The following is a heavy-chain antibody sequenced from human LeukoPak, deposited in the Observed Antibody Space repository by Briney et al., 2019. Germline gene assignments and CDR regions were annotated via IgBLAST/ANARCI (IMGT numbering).Heavy chain of an antibody. CDR2: IYTSGST. Sequence: PSETLSLTCTVSGGSISSGSYYWSWIRQPAGKGLEWIGRIYTSGSTNYNPSLKSRVTISVDTSKNQFSLKLSSVTAADTAVYYCASNIAAAGKRTYYFDYWGQGTLVTVSS. CDR1: GGSISSGSYY. D-gene: IGHD6-13*01. J-gene: IGHJ4*02. V-gene: IGHV4-61*02. CDR3: ASNIAAAGKRTYYFDY.